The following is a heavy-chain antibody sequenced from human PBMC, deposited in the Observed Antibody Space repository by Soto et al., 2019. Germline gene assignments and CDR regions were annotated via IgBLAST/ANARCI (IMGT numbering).Heavy chain of an antibody. J-gene: IGHJ3*01. Sequence: ASVKVSCKASGFRFSDYGFNWLRQAPGQGLEWMGWISAFNGNTETAQGLQDRVTMTTDSSTTTAHMDLANLTTDDTAIYYCARSYYLADAFDVWGQGXMVTV. D-gene: IGHD3-16*01. CDR3: ARSYYLADAFDV. CDR2: ISAFNGNT. V-gene: IGHV1-18*01. CDR1: GFRFSDYG.